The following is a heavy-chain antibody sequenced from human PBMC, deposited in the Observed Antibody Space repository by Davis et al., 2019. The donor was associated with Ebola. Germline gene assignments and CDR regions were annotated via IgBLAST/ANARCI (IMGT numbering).Heavy chain of an antibody. CDR3: ARRRISRIRRGNDAFDI. CDR1: GGSISSSNW. V-gene: IGHV4-4*02. CDR2: IYHSGST. J-gene: IGHJ3*02. Sequence: PSETLSLTCAVSGGSISSSNWWSWVRQPPGKGLEWIGEIYHSGSTNYNPSLKSRVTISVDKSKNQFSLKLSSVTAADTAVHYCARRRISRIRRGNDAFDIWGQGTVVTVSS. D-gene: IGHD3-10*01.